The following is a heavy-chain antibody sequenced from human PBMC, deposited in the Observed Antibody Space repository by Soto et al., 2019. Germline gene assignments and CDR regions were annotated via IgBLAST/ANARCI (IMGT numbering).Heavy chain of an antibody. CDR1: GFTFTSSA. CDR2: IVVGSGNT. CDR3: AAEIRVSPKARDYYYRDV. J-gene: IGHJ6*03. Sequence: SVKVSCKASGFTFTSSAMQWVRQARGQRLEWIGWIVVGSGNTNYAQKFQERVTITRDMSTSTAKLELSSLRTKHTAVNYCAAEIRVSPKARDYYYRDVWGKGTTVTISS. V-gene: IGHV1-58*02. D-gene: IGHD6-13*01.